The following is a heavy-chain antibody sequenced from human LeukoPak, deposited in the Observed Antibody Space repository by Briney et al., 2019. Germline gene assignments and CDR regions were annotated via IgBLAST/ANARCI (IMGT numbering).Heavy chain of an antibody. J-gene: IGHJ6*02. Sequence: PGGSLRLSCAASGFTFSSYGMHWVRQAPGKGLEWVAVISYDGSNKYYADSVKGRFTISRDNSKNSLYLQMNSLRAEDTAVYYCARGTTIFYGMDVWGQGTTVTVSS. CDR2: ISYDGSNK. D-gene: IGHD3-3*01. CDR3: ARGTTIFYGMDV. CDR1: GFTFSSYG. V-gene: IGHV3-30*03.